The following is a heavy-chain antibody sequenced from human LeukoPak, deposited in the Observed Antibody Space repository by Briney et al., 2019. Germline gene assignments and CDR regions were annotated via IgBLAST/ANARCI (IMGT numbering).Heavy chain of an antibody. CDR1: GFTFDDYA. J-gene: IGHJ5*02. D-gene: IGHD2-2*01. CDR3: AKGYCSSTSCYLGWFDP. V-gene: IGHV3-9*01. Sequence: GGSLRLSCAASGFTFDDYAMHWVRQAPGKGLEWVSGISWNSEITDYAGSVKGRFTISRDNAKNSVYLQMNSLRAEDTALYYCAKGYCSSTSCYLGWFDPWGQGTLVTVSS. CDR2: ISWNSEIT.